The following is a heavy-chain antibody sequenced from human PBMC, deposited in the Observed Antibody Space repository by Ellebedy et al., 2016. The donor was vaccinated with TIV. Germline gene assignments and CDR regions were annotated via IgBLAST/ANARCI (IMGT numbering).Heavy chain of an antibody. Sequence: AASVKVSCKASGYTFTGYYMHWVRQAPGQGLEWMGWINPNSGGTNYAQKFQGRVTMTRDTSISTAYMELSRLRSDDTAVYYCARDGRWYFDWLGNAYYFDYWGQGTLVTVSS. CDR2: INPNSGGT. CDR1: GYTFTGYY. CDR3: ARDGRWYFDWLGNAYYFDY. J-gene: IGHJ4*02. V-gene: IGHV1-2*02. D-gene: IGHD3-9*01.